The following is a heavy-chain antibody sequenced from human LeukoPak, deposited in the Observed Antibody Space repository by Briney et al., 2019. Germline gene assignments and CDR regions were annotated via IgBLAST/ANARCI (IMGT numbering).Heavy chain of an antibody. CDR2: IKTKTEGGTT. J-gene: IGHJ4*02. Sequence: PGGSLRLSCAASGFTFSSYAMSWVRQAPGKGLEWVGRIKTKTEGGTTDYAAPVKGRFTILRDDSKNMLYLQMNSLKTEDTAVYYCTTDYWGQGTLVTVSS. CDR1: GFTFSSYA. V-gene: IGHV3-15*01. CDR3: TTDY.